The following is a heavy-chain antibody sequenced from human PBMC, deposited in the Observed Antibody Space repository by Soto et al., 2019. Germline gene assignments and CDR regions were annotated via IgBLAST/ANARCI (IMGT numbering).Heavy chain of an antibody. D-gene: IGHD6-13*01. CDR2: ITANGDYT. Sequence: EVQLLESGGGLVQPGGSLRLSCAASGFTFSNYAMSWVRQAPGKGLEWVSVITANGDYTYYADSVKGRFTISRDISKNTLFLQMNSLRAEDTAIYYCAKYAIAIAAFLFDFWGQGALVTVSS. J-gene: IGHJ4*02. CDR1: GFTFSNYA. CDR3: AKYAIAIAAFLFDF. V-gene: IGHV3-23*01.